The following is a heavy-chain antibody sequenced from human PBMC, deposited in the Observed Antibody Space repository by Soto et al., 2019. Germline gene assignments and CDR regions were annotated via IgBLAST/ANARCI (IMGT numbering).Heavy chain of an antibody. CDR1: GFTFGDYA. Sequence: PGGSLRLSCTASGFTFGDYAISWFRQAPGKGLEWVGFIRSKAYGGTTEYAASVKGRFTISRDDSKSIAYLQMNSLKTEDTAVYYCTTNYYDSSGYDNWFDPWGQGTLVTVSS. J-gene: IGHJ5*02. CDR3: TTNYYDSSGYDNWFDP. V-gene: IGHV3-49*03. CDR2: IRSKAYGGTT. D-gene: IGHD3-22*01.